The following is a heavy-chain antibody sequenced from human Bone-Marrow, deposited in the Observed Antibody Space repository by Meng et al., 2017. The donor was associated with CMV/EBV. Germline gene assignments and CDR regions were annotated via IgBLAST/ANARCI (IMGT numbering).Heavy chain of an antibody. V-gene: IGHV5-51*01. CDR1: GYSFTSYW. Sequence: GESLKISCKGSGYSFTSYWIGWVRQMPGKGLEWMGIIYPGDSDTRYSPSFQGQVTISADKSISTAYLQWSSLKASDTAMYYCARQRYYYDSSGDDYYYYGMDVWGQGTTVTV. CDR3: ARQRYYYDSSGDDYYYYGMDV. CDR2: IYPGDSDT. J-gene: IGHJ6*02. D-gene: IGHD3-22*01.